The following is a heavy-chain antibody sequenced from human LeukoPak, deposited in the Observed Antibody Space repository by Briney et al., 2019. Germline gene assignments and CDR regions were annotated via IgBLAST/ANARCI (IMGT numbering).Heavy chain of an antibody. V-gene: IGHV1-2*02. CDR2: INPNSGGT. J-gene: IGHJ6*03. CDR3: ARGVSFGAYGGNSPKYYYYYYMDV. CDR1: GYTFTGYY. Sequence: ASVKVSCKASGYTFTGYYMHWVRQAPGQGLEWMGWINPNSGGTNYAQKLQGRVTMTTDTSTSTAYMELRSLRSDDTAVYYCARGVSFGAYGGNSPKYYYYYYMDVWGKGTTVTISS. D-gene: IGHD4-23*01.